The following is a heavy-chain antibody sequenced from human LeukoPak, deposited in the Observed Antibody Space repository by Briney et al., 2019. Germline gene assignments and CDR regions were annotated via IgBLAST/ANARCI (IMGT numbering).Heavy chain of an antibody. V-gene: IGHV3-30-3*01. CDR2: ISYDGSNK. CDR1: GFTFSSYA. CDR3: ARDEHGAPTRKFDY. Sequence: GGSLRLSCAASGFTFSSYAMHWVRQAPGKGLEWVAVISYDGSNKYYADSVKGRFTISRDNAKNSLYLQMNSLRDEDTAMYYCARDEHGAPTRKFDYWGRGTLVTVSS. J-gene: IGHJ4*02. D-gene: IGHD4-17*01.